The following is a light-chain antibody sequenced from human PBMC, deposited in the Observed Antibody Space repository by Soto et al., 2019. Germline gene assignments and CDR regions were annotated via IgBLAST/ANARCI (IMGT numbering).Light chain of an antibody. CDR2: GAS. CDR3: QQYNNWPLT. CDR1: QSVSSN. J-gene: IGKJ4*01. V-gene: IGKV3-15*01. Sequence: EIVMTQSASTLSASPGERATLSWRASQSVSSNLAWYQQKPGQAPRLLIYGASTRATGIPARFSGSGYGTEFNLTISSLQSEDFAVYYCQQYNNWPLTFGGGTKVDIK.